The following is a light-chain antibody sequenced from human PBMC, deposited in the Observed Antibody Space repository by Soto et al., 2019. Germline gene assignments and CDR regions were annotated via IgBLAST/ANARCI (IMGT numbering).Light chain of an antibody. J-gene: IGKJ1*01. Sequence: DIPMTQSPDTLSASVGDRVTITCRASQRISTWLAWYQQKPGTAPKLLIYRASSLLSEVPSRFSGSGSGTEFTLTISSLQPDDFATYYCQQYNNYWTFGQGTRVEIK. CDR2: RAS. V-gene: IGKV1-5*03. CDR1: QRISTW. CDR3: QQYNNYWT.